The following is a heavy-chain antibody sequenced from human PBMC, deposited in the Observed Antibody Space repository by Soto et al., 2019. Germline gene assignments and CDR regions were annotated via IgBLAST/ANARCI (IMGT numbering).Heavy chain of an antibody. J-gene: IGHJ5*02. Sequence: GGSLRLSCAASGFTFRSFTMNWVRQAPGKGLEWVSTISSNCAYIYYTDALRGRFTTSRDNAKNSLHLQMNSLRAEDTAVYYCTRDASRDSSARGWFDPWGPGTLVTVSS. D-gene: IGHD6-13*01. CDR2: ISSNCAYI. CDR1: GFTFRSFT. V-gene: IGHV3-21*01. CDR3: TRDASRDSSARGWFDP.